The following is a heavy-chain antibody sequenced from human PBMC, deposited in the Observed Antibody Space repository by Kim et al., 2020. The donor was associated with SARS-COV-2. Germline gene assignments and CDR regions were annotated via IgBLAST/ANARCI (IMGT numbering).Heavy chain of an antibody. V-gene: IGHV4-31*03. Sequence: SETLSLTCTVSGGSTSSYGYYWSWIRQHPGKGLEWIGYIYYSGTTYYNSSLKSRVTISLDTSENQFSLKLSSVTAADTAVYYCARTGYDNSGSFDYWGQGTLVTVSS. CDR3: ARTGYDNSGSFDY. CDR1: GGSTSSYGYY. CDR2: IYYSGTT. D-gene: IGHD3-22*01. J-gene: IGHJ4*02.